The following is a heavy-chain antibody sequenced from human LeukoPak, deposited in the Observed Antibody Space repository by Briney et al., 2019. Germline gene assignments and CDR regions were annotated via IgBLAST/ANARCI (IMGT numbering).Heavy chain of an antibody. CDR2: IIPIFGTA. J-gene: IGHJ3*02. CDR3: ARCSSGSCYSNGGSAFDI. CDR1: GYTFTIYD. V-gene: IGHV1-69*05. D-gene: IGHD2-15*01. Sequence: SVKVSCKASGYTFTIYDVNWVRQAPGQGLEWMGGIIPIFGTANYAQKFQGRVTITTDESTSTAYMELSSLKSEDTAVYYCARCSSGSCYSNGGSAFDIWGQGTMVTVSS.